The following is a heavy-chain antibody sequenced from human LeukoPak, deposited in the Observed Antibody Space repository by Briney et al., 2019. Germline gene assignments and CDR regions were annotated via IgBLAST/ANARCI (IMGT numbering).Heavy chain of an antibody. J-gene: IGHJ3*02. V-gene: IGHV3-43*01. CDR3: AKAEQQLSYTYDAFDI. CDR1: GFTFDDYT. D-gene: IGHD6-13*01. CDR2: ISWDGSST. Sequence: PGGSLRLSCAASGFTFDDYTMHWVRRTPGKGLEWVSLISWDGSSTFSADSVKGRFTFYRDNSKNSLFLQMTTLTTEDTAWYYCAKAEQQLSYTYDAFDIWGQGTMVTVSS.